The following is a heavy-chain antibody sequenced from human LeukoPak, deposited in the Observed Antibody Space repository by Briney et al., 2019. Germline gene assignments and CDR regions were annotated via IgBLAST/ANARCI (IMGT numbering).Heavy chain of an antibody. J-gene: IGHJ4*02. V-gene: IGHV3-21*01. CDR2: ISSSSSYI. CDR3: ARTRVGATTVFLV. CDR1: GFTSSSYS. D-gene: IGHD1-26*01. Sequence: GGSLRLSCAASGFTSSSYSMNWVRQAPGKGLEWVSSISSSSSYIYYADSVKGRFTISRDNAKNSLYLQMNSLRAEDTAVYYCARTRVGATTVFLVWGQGTLVTVSS.